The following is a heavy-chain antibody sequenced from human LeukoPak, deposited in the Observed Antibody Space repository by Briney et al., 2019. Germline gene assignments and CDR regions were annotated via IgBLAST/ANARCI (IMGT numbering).Heavy chain of an antibody. J-gene: IGHJ4*02. V-gene: IGHV3-30*02. CDR3: ARDLMWGFDY. Sequence: GGPLRLSCAASGFTFSGHAMRWVRQTPGVGLEWVAIIGNDGRDQHYSESVKGRFTISRDNSKNTLFLQLNSLRPEDTALYLCARDLMWGFDYWGQGTLVTVSS. CDR2: IGNDGRDQ. D-gene: IGHD7-27*01. CDR1: GFTFSGHA.